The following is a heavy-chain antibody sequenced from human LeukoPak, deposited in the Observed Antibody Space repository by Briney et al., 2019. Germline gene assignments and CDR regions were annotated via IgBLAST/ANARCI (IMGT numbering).Heavy chain of an antibody. CDR2: ISGSGGTT. V-gene: IGHV3-23*01. CDR3: AKRGLVIRVILVGFHKEAYYFDS. Sequence: GGSLRLSCAVSGITLSNYGMSWVRQTPGKGLEWVAGISGSGGTTSYADSVKGRFTISRDNPKNTLYLQLNSLRAEDTAVYFCAKRGLVIRVILVGFHKEAYYFDSWGQGALVTVSS. J-gene: IGHJ4*02. CDR1: GITLSNYG. D-gene: IGHD3-22*01.